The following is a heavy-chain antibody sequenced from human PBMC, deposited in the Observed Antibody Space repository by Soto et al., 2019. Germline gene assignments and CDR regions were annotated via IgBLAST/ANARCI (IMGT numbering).Heavy chain of an antibody. J-gene: IGHJ4*02. CDR3: AREPANRTDWDH. D-gene: IGHD2-21*01. CDR1: GFIFSAYW. CDR2: INRDGSNT. Sequence: PGGSLRLSCAASGFIFSAYWMHWVRQVPGKGLVWVSRINRDGSNTNYADSVKGRFTISRDNAKNTLYLQMNSLRAEDTAVYFCAREPANRTDWDHWGQGTQVTVSS. V-gene: IGHV3-74*01.